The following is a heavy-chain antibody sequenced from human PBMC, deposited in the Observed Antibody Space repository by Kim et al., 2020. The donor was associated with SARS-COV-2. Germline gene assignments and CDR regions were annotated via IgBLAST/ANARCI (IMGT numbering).Heavy chain of an antibody. D-gene: IGHD1-7*01. Sequence: GTAYYNPSLEGRVTISVDTSKNQFSLKVRSVTAADTALYFCAKTHAGTTLYWGQGALVIVSS. CDR2: GTA. CDR3: AKTHAGTTLY. J-gene: IGHJ4*02. V-gene: IGHV4-39*01.